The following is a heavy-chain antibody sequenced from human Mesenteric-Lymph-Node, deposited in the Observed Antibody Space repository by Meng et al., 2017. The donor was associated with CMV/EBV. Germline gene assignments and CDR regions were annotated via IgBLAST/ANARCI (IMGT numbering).Heavy chain of an antibody. CDR3: ARDSKDYDSSGFYYFDY. CDR1: GGTFSTYG. J-gene: IGHJ4*02. D-gene: IGHD3-22*01. CDR2: IIPILDIT. Sequence: SVKVSCKASGGTFSTYGISWVRQAPGQGLEWMGGIIPILDITDYAQKFQGRVTITADKSTTTAYMELSSLRSEDTAVYYCARDSKDYDSSGFYYFDYWGQGTLVTVSS. V-gene: IGHV1-69*10.